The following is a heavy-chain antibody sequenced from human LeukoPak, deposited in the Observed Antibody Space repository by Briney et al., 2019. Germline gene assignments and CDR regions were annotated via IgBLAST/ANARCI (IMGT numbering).Heavy chain of an antibody. CDR1: GFTFSSCW. V-gene: IGHV3-7*01. CDR3: ASGQGPYGDYEN. J-gene: IGHJ4*02. CDR2: IKQDGSEK. Sequence: GGSLRLSCAASGFTFSSCWMSWVRQAPGKGLEWVANIKQDGSEKYYVDSVKGRFTISRDNAKNSLYLQMNSLRAEDTAVYYCASGQGPYGDYENWGQGTLVTVSS. D-gene: IGHD4-17*01.